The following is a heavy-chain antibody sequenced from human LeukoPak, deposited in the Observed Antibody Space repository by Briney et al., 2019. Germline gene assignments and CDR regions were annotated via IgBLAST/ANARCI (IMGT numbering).Heavy chain of an antibody. CDR2: ISSSSSTI. Sequence: GGSLRLSCVASGFTFSSYSMNWVRQAPGKGLEWVSYISSSSSTIYYADSVKGRFTISRDNAKNSLYLQMNSLRAEDTAVYYCARDLGSYYYDSSGYYPSGYWGQGTLVTVSS. J-gene: IGHJ4*02. V-gene: IGHV3-48*01. CDR1: GFTFSSYS. CDR3: ARDLGSYYYDSSGYYPSGY. D-gene: IGHD3-22*01.